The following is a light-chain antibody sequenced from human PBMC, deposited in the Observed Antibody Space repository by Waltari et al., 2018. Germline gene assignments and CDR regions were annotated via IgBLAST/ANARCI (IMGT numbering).Light chain of an antibody. V-gene: IGLV2-14*03. Sequence: QSALTQPASVSGSPGQSITISCSGLGSATGASESVSWHQHHPDKAPQVIIYDVTHRPSGVSARFSASKSAHTASLTISRLQPEDEADYYCSSQTLDGLVLFGGGTRLTVL. CDR2: DVT. J-gene: IGLJ2*01. CDR1: GSATGASES. CDR3: SSQTLDGLVL.